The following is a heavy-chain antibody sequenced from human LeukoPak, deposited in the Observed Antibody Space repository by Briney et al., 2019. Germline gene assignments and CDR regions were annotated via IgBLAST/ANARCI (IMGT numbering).Heavy chain of an antibody. CDR3: AVRTRGSYFDY. Sequence: GGSLRLSCAGSGFTFSTYAMSWVRQAPGKGLEWVSGISSSGDRTFYRDSVKGRFTISRDNSKNTLYLQLNSLSAEDTAAYHCAVRTRGSYFDYWGQGALVTVSS. D-gene: IGHD1-26*01. V-gene: IGHV3-23*01. J-gene: IGHJ4*02. CDR2: ISSSGDRT. CDR1: GFTFSTYA.